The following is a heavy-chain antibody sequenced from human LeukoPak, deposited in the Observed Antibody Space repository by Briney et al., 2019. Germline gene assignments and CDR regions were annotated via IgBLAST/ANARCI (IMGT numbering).Heavy chain of an antibody. CDR3: VRGQVPAARGYNWFDP. CDR1: GCSFNDYY. CDR2: INDRGDT. D-gene: IGHD2-2*01. V-gene: IGHV4-34*01. J-gene: IGHJ5*02. Sequence: SDPLSLICTLYGCSFNDYYWNCLPHPPGKGVEGLGEINDRGDTNYDPALKSRVTISVDTSKKQFSLMFTSTIAADTAVYYCVRGQVPAARGYNWFDPWGQGTLVTVSS.